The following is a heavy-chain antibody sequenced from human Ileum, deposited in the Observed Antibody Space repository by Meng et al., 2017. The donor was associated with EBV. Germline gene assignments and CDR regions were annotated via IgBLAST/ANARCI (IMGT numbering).Heavy chain of an antibody. Sequence: QVQLVKAGAEGQKPXXAXTVXCXXSGYTFTNYSMHWVRQAPGQRLEWMGWINAGNGNTKYSQKFQGRVTITRDTSASTAYMELSSLRSEDTAVYYCARDQGAWFGEAPRFDYWGQGTLVTVAS. V-gene: IGHV1-3*01. CDR3: ARDQGAWFGEAPRFDY. D-gene: IGHD3-10*01. J-gene: IGHJ4*02. CDR2: INAGNGNT. CDR1: GYTFTNYS.